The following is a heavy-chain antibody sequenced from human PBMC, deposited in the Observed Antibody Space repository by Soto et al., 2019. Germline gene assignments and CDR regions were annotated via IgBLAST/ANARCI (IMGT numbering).Heavy chain of an antibody. CDR3: ARDIVVVPDAISYYYYGMDV. Sequence: QVQLVESGGGVVQPGRSLRLSCAASGFTFSSYGMHWVRQAPGKGLEWVAVIWYDGSNKYYADSVKGRFTISRDNSKNTLYLQMNSLRAEDTAMYYCARDIVVVPDAISYYYYGMDVWGQGTTVTVSS. D-gene: IGHD2-2*01. CDR1: GFTFSSYG. V-gene: IGHV3-33*01. J-gene: IGHJ6*02. CDR2: IWYDGSNK.